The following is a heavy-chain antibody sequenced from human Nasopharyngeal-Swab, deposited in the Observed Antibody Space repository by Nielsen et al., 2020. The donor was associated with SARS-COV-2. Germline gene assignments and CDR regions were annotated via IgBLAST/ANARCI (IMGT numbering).Heavy chain of an antibody. Sequence: ASVKVSCKASGYTFTSYGISWVRQAPGQGLEWMGWISAYNGNTNYAQKLQGRVTTTTDTSTSTAYMELRSLRSDDTAVYYCARDGGDRATIFGVVIPYYMDVWGKGTTVTVSS. D-gene: IGHD3-3*01. J-gene: IGHJ6*03. CDR1: GYTFTSYG. V-gene: IGHV1-18*04. CDR2: ISAYNGNT. CDR3: ARDGGDRATIFGVVIPYYMDV.